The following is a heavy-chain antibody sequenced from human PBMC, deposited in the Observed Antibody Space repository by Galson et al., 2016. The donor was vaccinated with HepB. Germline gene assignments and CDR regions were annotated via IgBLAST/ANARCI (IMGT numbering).Heavy chain of an antibody. J-gene: IGHJ4*02. Sequence: SETLSLTCAVYGGSLSGYYWSWIRQSPGKGLEYIGEINHSGRTHYNPSLRSRVLISVDTSKNQFSLMLASVTAADTAVYYCARGGYTPIVIAYWGQGTRVTVSS. CDR3: ARGGYTPIVIAY. CDR2: INHSGRT. V-gene: IGHV4-34*01. CDR1: GGSLSGYY. D-gene: IGHD5-18*01.